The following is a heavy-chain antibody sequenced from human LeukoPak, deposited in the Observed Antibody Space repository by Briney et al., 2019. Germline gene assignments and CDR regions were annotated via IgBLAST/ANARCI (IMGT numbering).Heavy chain of an antibody. CDR2: IYYSGST. Sequence: SETLSLTCTVTGGSISSYYWSWIRQPPGKGLEWIGYIYYSGSTNYNPSLKSRVTISEDTSKNHFSLKLSSVTAADTAVYYCARASWLPQSRNYYYMDVWGKGTTVIISS. CDR3: ARASWLPQSRNYYYMDV. V-gene: IGHV4-59*01. D-gene: IGHD5-12*01. J-gene: IGHJ6*03. CDR1: GGSISSYY.